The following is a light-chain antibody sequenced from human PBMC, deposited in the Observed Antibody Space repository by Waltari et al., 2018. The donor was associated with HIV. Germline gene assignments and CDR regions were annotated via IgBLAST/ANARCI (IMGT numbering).Light chain of an antibody. V-gene: IGKV3-15*01. J-gene: IGKJ1*01. Sequence: EILMTQSPATLSVSPGERATLPCRASQSVNSNLAWYQQKHGQTPKLLLYGTSTRATDIPASFSGSGSGTECTLTISSLQSEDFAVYYCHHYNNWRETFGQGTKVEIK. CDR2: GTS. CDR1: QSVNSN. CDR3: HHYNNWRET.